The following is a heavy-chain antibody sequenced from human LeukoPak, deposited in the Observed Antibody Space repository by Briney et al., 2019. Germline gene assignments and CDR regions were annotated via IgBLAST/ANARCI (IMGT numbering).Heavy chain of an antibody. D-gene: IGHD2-15*01. Sequence: GESLKISCKGSGYSFTNYWIGWVRPLPGKGLEWMGIIYPGDSDTRYSPSFQGQVTISADKSITTAYLQWSSLKASDSAMYYCARYAASGGSPSKWFDPWGQGTLVTVSS. V-gene: IGHV5-51*01. CDR2: IYPGDSDT. J-gene: IGHJ5*02. CDR1: GYSFTNYW. CDR3: ARYAASGGSPSKWFDP.